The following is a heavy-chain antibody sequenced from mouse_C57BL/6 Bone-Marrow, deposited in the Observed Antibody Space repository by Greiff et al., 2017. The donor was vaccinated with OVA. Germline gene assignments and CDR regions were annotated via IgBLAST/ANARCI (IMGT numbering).Heavy chain of an antibody. CDR3: ARFRGAMDY. CDR2: IYPSDSET. V-gene: IGHV1-61*01. Sequence: VQLQQPGAELVRPGSSVKLSCKASGYTFTSYWMDWVKQRPGQGLEWIGNIYPSDSETHYNQKFKDKATLTVDKSSSTAYMQLSSLTSEDSAVYYCARFRGAMDYWGQGTSVTVSS. J-gene: IGHJ4*01. CDR1: GYTFTSYW.